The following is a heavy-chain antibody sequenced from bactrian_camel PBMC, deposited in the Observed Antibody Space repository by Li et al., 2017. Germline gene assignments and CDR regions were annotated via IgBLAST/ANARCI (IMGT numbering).Heavy chain of an antibody. V-gene: IGHV3S6*01. CDR1: GYTYRRYC. Sequence: HVQLVESGGGSVQAGGSLRLSCTASGYTYRRYCMAWFRQAPGKEREEVAVIDSDGSTTYAAFAKGRFTISQDTAKNTVHLQMNSLKPEDADKYYCVADSAPCTLVIETVRYFPYSGQGTQVTVS. J-gene: IGHJ4*01. CDR3: VADSAPCTLVIETVRYFPY. D-gene: IGHD6*01. CDR2: IDSDGST.